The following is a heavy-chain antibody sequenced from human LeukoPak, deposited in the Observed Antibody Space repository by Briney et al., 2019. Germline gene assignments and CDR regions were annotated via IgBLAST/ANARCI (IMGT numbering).Heavy chain of an antibody. CDR1: GGSISSYY. V-gene: IGHV4-4*07. CDR2: IYTSGST. D-gene: IGHD3-3*01. J-gene: IGHJ6*02. CDR3: ARGELDFWSGYPGDV. Sequence: PSETLSLTCTVSGGSISSYYWSWIRQPAGKGLEWIGRIYTSGSTNYNPSLKSRVTMSVDTSKNQFSLKLSSVTAADTAVYYCARGELDFWSGYPGDVWGQGTTVTVSS.